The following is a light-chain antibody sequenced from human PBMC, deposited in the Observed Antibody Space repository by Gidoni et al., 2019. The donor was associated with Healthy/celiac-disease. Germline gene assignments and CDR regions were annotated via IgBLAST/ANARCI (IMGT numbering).Light chain of an antibody. CDR3: QQYGSSPYT. V-gene: IGKV3-20*01. Sequence: DIVLPQYPGTLSLSPGERATLSCRASQSVSSSYLAWYQQKPGQAPRLLIYGASSRATGIPDRFSGSGSGTDFTLTISRLEPEDFAVYYCQQYGSSPYTFGQGTKLEIK. CDR1: QSVSSSY. CDR2: GAS. J-gene: IGKJ2*01.